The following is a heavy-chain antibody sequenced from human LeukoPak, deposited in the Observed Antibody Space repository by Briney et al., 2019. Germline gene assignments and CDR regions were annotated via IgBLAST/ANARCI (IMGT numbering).Heavy chain of an antibody. CDR2: ISGSGGST. CDR3: AKDPPHCDILTGYKPPSYYFDY. Sequence: GGTLRLSCAASGFTFSSYGMSWVRQAPGKGLEWVSAISGSGGSTYYADSVKGRFTISRDNSKNTLYLQMNSLRAEDTAVYYCAKDPPHCDILTGYKPPSYYFDYWGQGTLVTVSS. J-gene: IGHJ4*02. CDR1: GFTFSSYG. D-gene: IGHD3-9*01. V-gene: IGHV3-23*01.